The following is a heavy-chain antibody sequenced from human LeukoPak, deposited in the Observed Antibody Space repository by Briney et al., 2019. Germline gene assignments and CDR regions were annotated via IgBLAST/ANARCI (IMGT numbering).Heavy chain of an antibody. CDR2: ISTNSGYT. D-gene: IGHD3-10*01. J-gene: IGHJ4*02. CDR1: AFTFSDYY. CDR3: AREKYGRLYDF. V-gene: IGHV3-11*06. Sequence: PGGSLRLSCAASAFTFSDYYMSWIRQAPGKGLEWVSSISTNSGYTDNADSVRGRFTISRDNAKNSLYLQMNSLRAEDTAVYYCAREKYGRLYDFWGQGTLVTVSS.